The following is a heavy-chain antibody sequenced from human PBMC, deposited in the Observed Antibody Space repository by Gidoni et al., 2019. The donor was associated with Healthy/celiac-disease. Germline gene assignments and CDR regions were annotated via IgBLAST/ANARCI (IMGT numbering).Heavy chain of an antibody. CDR3: ARGLNGGGCS. CDR2: MNPNNGNT. D-gene: IGHD2-8*01. V-gene: IGHV1-8*01. CDR1: GYTFNSYE. J-gene: IGHJ4*02. Sequence: QVHLVQSGAELTKPGAAVKVSCKASGYTFNSYEINWVRPATGQGLEWMGWMNPNNGNTGYAQKFQGGVTMTRNTSISTAYRELGSLRSEDTAVYYCARGLNGGGCSWGQGTLVTVSS.